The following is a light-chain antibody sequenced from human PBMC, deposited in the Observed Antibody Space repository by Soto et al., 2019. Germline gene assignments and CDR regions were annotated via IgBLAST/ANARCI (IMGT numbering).Light chain of an antibody. CDR3: QQRSNWPPGRT. J-gene: IGKJ4*01. V-gene: IGKV3-11*01. CDR1: QSVSSY. Sequence: DIVLTQSPATLSLSPGERATLSCRASQSVSSYLAWYQQKPGQARRLLIYDASNRATGIPARFSGSGSGTDFTLTISSLEPEDFAVYYCQQRSNWPPGRTFGGGTKVDIK. CDR2: DAS.